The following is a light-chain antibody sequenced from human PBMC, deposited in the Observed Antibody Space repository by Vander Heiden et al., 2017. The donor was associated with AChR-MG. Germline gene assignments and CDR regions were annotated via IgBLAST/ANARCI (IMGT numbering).Light chain of an antibody. CDR2: KDS. CDR1: ALPKQY. Sequence: SALTQPPPVSVSPGQTARITCSGDALPKQYAYWYQQKPGQAPVLVIYKDSERPSGIPERFSGSSSGTTVTLTISGVQAEDEADYYCQSADSSVVFGGGTKLTVL. V-gene: IGLV3-25*03. J-gene: IGLJ2*01. CDR3: QSADSSVV.